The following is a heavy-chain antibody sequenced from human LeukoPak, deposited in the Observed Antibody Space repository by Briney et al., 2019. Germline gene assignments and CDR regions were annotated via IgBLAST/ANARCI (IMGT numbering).Heavy chain of an antibody. Sequence: PSETLSLTCTVSGGSISSSSYYWGWIRQPPGKGLEWIGRIYYSGSTYYNQSLKSRDTISVDTSKNQFSLKLSYVTAADTAVYYCARMGYSGSKDWFDPWGQGTLVTVSS. CDR2: IYYSGST. V-gene: IGHV4-39*01. CDR3: ARMGYSGSKDWFDP. CDR1: GGSISSSSYY. J-gene: IGHJ5*02. D-gene: IGHD1-26*01.